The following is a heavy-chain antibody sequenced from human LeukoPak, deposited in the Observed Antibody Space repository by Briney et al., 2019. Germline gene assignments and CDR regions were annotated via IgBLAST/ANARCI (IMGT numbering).Heavy chain of an antibody. Sequence: SETLSLTCTVSGDSISNYYWSWIRLAPGKGLEWIGNIHNSVNINYNPALKSRVTILIDTSKNQFSLKLTSVTAADTAVYYCARGVNSGYFDYCGQGTLVTVSS. CDR2: IHNSVNI. D-gene: IGHD1-26*01. V-gene: IGHV4-59*01. CDR1: GDSISNYY. CDR3: ARGVNSGYFDY. J-gene: IGHJ4*02.